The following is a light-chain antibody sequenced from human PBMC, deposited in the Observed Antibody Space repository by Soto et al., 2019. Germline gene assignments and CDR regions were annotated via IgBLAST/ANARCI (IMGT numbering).Light chain of an antibody. Sequence: EFVLTQSPGTLSLSPGERATLSCRASQTVRNNYLAWYQQKPGQAPWLLIYDASSRATGIPDRFSGGGSGTDFTLTISRLEPEDFAVYYCQQFSSYPRTFGGGTKVDIK. CDR1: QTVRNNY. CDR2: DAS. CDR3: QQFSSYPRT. J-gene: IGKJ4*01. V-gene: IGKV3-20*01.